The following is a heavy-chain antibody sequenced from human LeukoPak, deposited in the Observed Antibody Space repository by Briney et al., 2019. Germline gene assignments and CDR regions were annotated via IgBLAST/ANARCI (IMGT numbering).Heavy chain of an antibody. J-gene: IGHJ4*02. CDR2: INPNSGGT. CDR1: GYTFTGYY. CDR3: ARGGYYDFWSGYYSHYFDY. Sequence: ASVRVSCKASGYTFTGYYMHWVRQAPGQGLEWMGWINPNSGGTNYAQKLQGRVTMTTDTSTSTAYMELRSLRSDDTAVYYCARGGYYDFWSGYYSHYFDYWGQGTLVTVSS. D-gene: IGHD3-3*01. V-gene: IGHV1-2*02.